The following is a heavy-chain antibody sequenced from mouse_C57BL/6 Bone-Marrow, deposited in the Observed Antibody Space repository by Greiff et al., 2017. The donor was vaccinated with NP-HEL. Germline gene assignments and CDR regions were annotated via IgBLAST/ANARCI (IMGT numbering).Heavy chain of an antibody. D-gene: IGHD1-1*01. V-gene: IGHV5-4*03. CDR2: ISDGGSYT. Sequence: EVKLVESGGGLVKPGGSLKLSCAASGFTFSSYAMSWVRQTPEKRLEWVATISDGGSYTYYPDNVKGRVTISRDNAKNNLYRQRSQLKAEDTAMEDGARGGSRDVTFDDWGQGTTLTVSS. CDR3: ARGGSRDVTFDD. J-gene: IGHJ2*01. CDR1: GFTFSSYA.